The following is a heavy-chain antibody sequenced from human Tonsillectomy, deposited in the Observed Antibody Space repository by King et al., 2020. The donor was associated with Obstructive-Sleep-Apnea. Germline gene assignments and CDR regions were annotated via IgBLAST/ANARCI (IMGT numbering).Heavy chain of an antibody. Sequence: VQLQESGPGLVKPSETLSLTCTVSGGSISPYSWNWLRPFPGKGLEWIGSIYDSGRTNYNPSLKSRVTISVDTSKNQFSLRLTAVTAADTAVYYCARDRDYGFDYWGQGTLVIVSS. J-gene: IGHJ4*02. D-gene: IGHD4-17*01. CDR3: ARDRDYGFDY. V-gene: IGHV4-59*01. CDR2: IYDSGRT. CDR1: GGSISPYS.